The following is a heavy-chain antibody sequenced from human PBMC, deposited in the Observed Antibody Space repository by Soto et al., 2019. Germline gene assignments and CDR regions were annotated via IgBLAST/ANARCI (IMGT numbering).Heavy chain of an antibody. V-gene: IGHV4-59*01. J-gene: IGHJ2*01. Sequence: PSETLSLTCTVSGGSISSYFWSWIRQPPGKGLEWIGYIYYTGSTNYNPSLKSRVTISVDTSKNQFSLQLSSVTAADTAVYYCANIHWSFDPWGRCTLVT. CDR2: IYYTGST. CDR1: GGSISSYF. CDR3: ANIHWSFDP.